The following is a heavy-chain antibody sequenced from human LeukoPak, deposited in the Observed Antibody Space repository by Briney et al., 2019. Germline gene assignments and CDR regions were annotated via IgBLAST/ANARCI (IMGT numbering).Heavy chain of an antibody. V-gene: IGHV1-24*01. J-gene: IGHJ3*02. CDR3: ATDSKLITMIVVVADAFDI. CDR1: GYTLTELP. D-gene: IGHD3-22*01. Sequence: ASVKVSCKVSGYTLTELPMHWVRQAPGKGLEWMGGFDPEDGETIYAQKFQGRVTMTEDTSTDTAYMELSSLRSEDTAVYYCATDSKLITMIVVVADAFDIWGQGTMVTVSS. CDR2: FDPEDGET.